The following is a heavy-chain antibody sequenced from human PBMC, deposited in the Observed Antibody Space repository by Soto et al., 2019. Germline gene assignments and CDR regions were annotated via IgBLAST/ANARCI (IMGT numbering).Heavy chain of an antibody. J-gene: IGHJ2*01. V-gene: IGHV3-48*01. Sequence: EVQLVESGGGLVQPGGSLRLSCAASGFTFSSYSMNWVRRAPGKGLEWVSYISSSSSPIYYADSVKGRFTISRDNAKNTLYLEINSLRVEDTGVYYCEVASTSRNWDFDFWGRGTLVTVSS. CDR1: GFTFSSYS. CDR3: EVASTSRNWDFDF. D-gene: IGHD2-2*01. CDR2: ISSSSSPI.